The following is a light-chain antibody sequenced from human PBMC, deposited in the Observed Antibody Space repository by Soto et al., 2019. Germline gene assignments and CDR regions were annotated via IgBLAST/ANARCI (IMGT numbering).Light chain of an antibody. CDR2: LGS. J-gene: IGKJ1*01. CDR3: MQAIKTPNWT. Sequence: DMVMTQSPLSLRVTPGEPASISCRSSQSLLHSNGYNYLDWYLQKPGQSPQLLIYLGSNRSSGVPDRFSGSGSGTDFTLKISRVEAEDVGLYYCMQAIKTPNWTFGHATKV. V-gene: IGKV2-28*01. CDR1: QSLLHSNGYNY.